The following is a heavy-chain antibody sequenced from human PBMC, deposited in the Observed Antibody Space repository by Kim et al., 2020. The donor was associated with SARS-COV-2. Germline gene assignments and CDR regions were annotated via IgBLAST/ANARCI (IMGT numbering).Heavy chain of an antibody. CDR2: TFYRSKWSS. D-gene: IGHD3-16*01. CDR1: GDSVSSNSAS. CDR3: ARDSYDERTITHDA. J-gene: IGHJ3*01. V-gene: IGHV6-1*01. Sequence: SQTLSLTRAISGDSVSSNSASWNWIRQSPSRGLEWLGGTFYRSKWSSQYAVSVKSRINISPDTSKNQVSLQLSSVTPEDTAAYYCARDSYDERTITHDA.